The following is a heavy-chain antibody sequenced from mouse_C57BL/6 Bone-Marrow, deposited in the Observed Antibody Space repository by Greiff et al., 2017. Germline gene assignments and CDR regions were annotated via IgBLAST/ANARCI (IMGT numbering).Heavy chain of an antibody. CDR1: GYTFTSYW. J-gene: IGHJ2*01. D-gene: IGHD1-1*01. Sequence: VQLQQPGAELVKPGASVKLSCKASGYTFTSYWMHWVKQRPGQGLEWIGMIHPNSGSTNYNEKFKSKATLTVDKSSSTAYMQLSSLTSEDSAVYYCALAYYGSSSFDYWGQGTTLTVSS. CDR3: ALAYYGSSSFDY. V-gene: IGHV1-64*01. CDR2: IHPNSGST.